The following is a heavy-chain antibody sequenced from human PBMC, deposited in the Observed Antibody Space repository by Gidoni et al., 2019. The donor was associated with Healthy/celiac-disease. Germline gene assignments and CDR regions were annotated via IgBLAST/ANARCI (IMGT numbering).Heavy chain of an antibody. CDR3: AREMVDIVVVPAASRPEYYYYMDV. Sequence: QVQLVQSGAEVKKPGASVKVSCTASGYTFTSYGISWVRQAPGQGLEWMGWISAYNGNTNYAQKLQGRVTMTTDTSTSTAYMELRSLRSDDTAVYYCAREMVDIVVVPAASRPEYYYYMDVWGKGTTVTVSS. CDR2: ISAYNGNT. J-gene: IGHJ6*03. D-gene: IGHD2-2*01. CDR1: GYTFTSYG. V-gene: IGHV1-18*01.